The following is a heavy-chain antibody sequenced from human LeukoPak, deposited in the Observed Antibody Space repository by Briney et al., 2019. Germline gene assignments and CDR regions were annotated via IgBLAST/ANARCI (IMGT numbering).Heavy chain of an antibody. CDR3: AKASVAIPQYCNS. J-gene: IGHJ5*02. D-gene: IGHD2-2*02. CDR1: GFTFGDYA. CDR2: ISGTGSST. V-gene: IGHV3-23*01. Sequence: GGSLRLSCEASGFTFGDYAMNWVRQAPGKGLEWVSTISGTGSSTYYADSAKGRFTISRDNSKDTLFLQLNSLTAADTAMYFCAKASVAIPQYCNSWGQGTLVTVSS.